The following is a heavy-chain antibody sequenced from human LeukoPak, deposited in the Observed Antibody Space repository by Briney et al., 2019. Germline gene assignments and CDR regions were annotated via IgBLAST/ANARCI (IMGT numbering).Heavy chain of an antibody. CDR2: ISYGTT. CDR3: ARDRAHSYGRSFAP. V-gene: IGHV4-59*01. D-gene: IGHD5-18*01. Sequence: SETLSLTCSVSGDALSTYYWNWIRQIPGKGLEWIGYISYGTTDYNPSLKSRVTISVDTSKNEFSLRLTSVTAEDTAVYFCARDRAHSYGRSFAPWSKGPLVTVS. J-gene: IGHJ5*02. CDR1: GDALSTYY.